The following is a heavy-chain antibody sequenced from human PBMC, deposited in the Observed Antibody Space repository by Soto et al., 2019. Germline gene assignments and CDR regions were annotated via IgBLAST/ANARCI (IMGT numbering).Heavy chain of an antibody. CDR1: GFTFDDYA. CDR3: VKDSTSSAAGRWPPKGFDY. V-gene: IGHV3-9*01. J-gene: IGHJ4*01. D-gene: IGHD6-13*01. Sequence: GGSLRLSCASSGFTFDDYAMHLVRQAPGKALEWVSGMSWNSGDIGYADSVKGRFTISRDNAKSSLFLQMNSLRPEDTALYYCVKDSTSSAAGRWPPKGFDYWGHGTLVTVSS. CDR2: MSWNSGDI.